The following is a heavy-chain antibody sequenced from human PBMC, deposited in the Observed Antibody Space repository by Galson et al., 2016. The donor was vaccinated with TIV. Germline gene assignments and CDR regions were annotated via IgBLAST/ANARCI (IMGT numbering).Heavy chain of an antibody. V-gene: IGHV1-69*13. Sequence: SVKVSCKASGVTFSNYAISWVRQAPGQGLEWMGGIIPISGTPNYAQKFQGRVTITADESTSTAYMELSSLRSEDTAVYYCARDRSLNGGSGKTGGWFDPWGQGTLVTVSS. CDR2: IIPISGTP. CDR3: ARDRSLNGGSGKTGGWFDP. J-gene: IGHJ5*02. D-gene: IGHD3-3*01. CDR1: GVTFSNYA.